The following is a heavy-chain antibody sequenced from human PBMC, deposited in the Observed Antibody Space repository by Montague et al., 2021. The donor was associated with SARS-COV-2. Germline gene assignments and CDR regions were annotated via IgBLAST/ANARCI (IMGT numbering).Heavy chain of an antibody. CDR3: ARDLAGYYGSGSYGGMDV. Sequence: SETLSLTCTVSGGSIISSSYYWGWIRQPPGNVLEWIGSIYYSGSTYYNPSLKSRVTISVDTSKNQFSLKLSSVTAADTAVYYCARDLAGYYGSGSYGGMDVWGQGTTVTVSS. J-gene: IGHJ6*02. D-gene: IGHD3-10*01. V-gene: IGHV4-39*07. CDR1: GGSIISSSYY. CDR2: IYYSGST.